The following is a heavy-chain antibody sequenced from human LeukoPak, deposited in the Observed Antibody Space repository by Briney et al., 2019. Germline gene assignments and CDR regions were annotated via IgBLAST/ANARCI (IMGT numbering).Heavy chain of an antibody. J-gene: IGHJ4*02. D-gene: IGHD2-2*01. V-gene: IGHV4-38-2*01. CDR2: IYHSGST. CDR3: ARYLPAAILFDY. CDR1: GYSISSGYY. Sequence: SETLSLTCAVSGYSISSGYYWGWIRQPPGKALEWIGSIYHSGSTYYNPSLKSRVTISVDTSKNQFSLKLSSVTAADTAVYYCARYLPAAILFDYWGQGTLVTVSS.